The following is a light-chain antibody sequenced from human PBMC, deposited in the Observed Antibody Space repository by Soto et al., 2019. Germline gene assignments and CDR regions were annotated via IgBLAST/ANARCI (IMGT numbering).Light chain of an antibody. V-gene: IGKV3D-11*03. Sequence: EIVLTQSPATLSSFPGDRVTLSCRASQAVNTRLAWYQHKPGQAPRLLIYLASNRAAGVPARFSGSGSGTDCTLTISDVEPEDVAVYYCHQRQSWPRTFGQGTKVDIK. CDR3: HQRQSWPRT. CDR2: LAS. CDR1: QAVNTR. J-gene: IGKJ1*01.